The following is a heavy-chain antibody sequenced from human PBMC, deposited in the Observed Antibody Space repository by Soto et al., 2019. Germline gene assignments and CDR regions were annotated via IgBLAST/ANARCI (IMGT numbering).Heavy chain of an antibody. V-gene: IGHV1-24*01. J-gene: IGHJ2*01. CDR3: ATEGDGSVSCYLER. Sequence: GASVKVSCKVSGYTLTELSMHWVLQAPGKGLEWMGGFDPEDGETIYAQKFQGRVTMTEDTSTDTAYMELSSLRSEDTAVYYWATEGDGSVSCYLERWGRGTLVTVYS. D-gene: IGHD3-10*01. CDR1: GYTLTELS. CDR2: FDPEDGET.